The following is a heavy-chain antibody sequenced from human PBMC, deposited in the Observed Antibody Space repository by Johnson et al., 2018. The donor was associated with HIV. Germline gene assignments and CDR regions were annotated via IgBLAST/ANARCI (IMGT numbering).Heavy chain of an antibody. CDR1: GFTFSSYG. V-gene: IGHV3-30*18. J-gene: IGHJ3*02. Sequence: QVQLVESGGELVQPGGSLRLSCAASGFTFSSYGMHWVRQAPGKGLECVAVISYDGSNKYYGDSVKGRFTISRDNSKNTLYLQMMSLRTEDTAVYFYAKVPAAVWFGEVIWGQGTMVTVSS. CDR3: AKVPAAVWFGEVI. D-gene: IGHD3-10*01. CDR2: ISYDGSNK.